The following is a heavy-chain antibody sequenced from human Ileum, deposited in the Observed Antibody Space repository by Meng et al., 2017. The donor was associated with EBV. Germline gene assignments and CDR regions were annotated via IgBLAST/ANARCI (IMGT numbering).Heavy chain of an antibody. CDR1: GFTFTDYV. Sequence: QVHLVQSGAGVKQPGASVKVSCKASGFTFTDYVIQWVRQAPGQRPEWMGWIIVGTGRTEYSQNLQGRVTITWDTSASTAYMELSSLRSEDTAVYYCARDSVIAAGSYCDYWGQGALVTVSS. CDR3: ARDSVIAAGSYCDY. J-gene: IGHJ4*02. D-gene: IGHD6-13*01. CDR2: IIVGTGRT. V-gene: IGHV1-3*01.